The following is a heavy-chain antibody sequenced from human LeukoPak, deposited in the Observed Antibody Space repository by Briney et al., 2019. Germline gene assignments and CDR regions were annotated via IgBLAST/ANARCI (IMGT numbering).Heavy chain of an antibody. CDR2: ISAYNGNT. CDR1: GYTFTSYG. V-gene: IGHV1-18*01. Sequence: ASVKVSCKASGYTFTSYGISWVRQAPGQGLEWMGWISAYNGNTNYAQKLQGRVIMTTDTSTSTAYMELRSLRSDDTAVYYCARDGCSSTSCRYYYYYMDVWGKGTTVTVSS. D-gene: IGHD2-2*01. J-gene: IGHJ6*03. CDR3: ARDGCSSTSCRYYYYYMDV.